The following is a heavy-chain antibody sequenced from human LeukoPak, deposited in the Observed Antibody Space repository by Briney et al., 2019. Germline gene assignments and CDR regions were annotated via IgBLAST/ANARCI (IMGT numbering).Heavy chain of an antibody. J-gene: IGHJ4*02. CDR2: IYYSGST. V-gene: IGHV4-39*07. CDR1: GGSISSSSYY. Sequence: SETLSLTCTVSGGSISSSSYYWGWIRQPPGKGLEWIGSIYYSGSTYYNPSLKSRVTISVDTSKNQFSLKLSSVTAADTAVYYCARLGYGSGSPCDYWGQGTLVTVSS. CDR3: ARLGYGSGSPCDY. D-gene: IGHD3-10*01.